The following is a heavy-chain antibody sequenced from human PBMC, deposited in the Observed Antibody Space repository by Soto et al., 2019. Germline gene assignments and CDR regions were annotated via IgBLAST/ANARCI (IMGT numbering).Heavy chain of an antibody. CDR2: ISGSGGST. Sequence: EVQLLESGGGLVQPGGSLRLSCAASGFTFSSYAMSWVRQAPGKGLEWVSAISGSGGSTYYADSVKGRFTISRDNSKNTLYLQMNSLRAEDTAVYYLATAAGITGTINWFDPWGQGTLVTVSS. D-gene: IGHD1-20*01. V-gene: IGHV3-23*01. CDR3: ATAAGITGTINWFDP. CDR1: GFTFSSYA. J-gene: IGHJ5*02.